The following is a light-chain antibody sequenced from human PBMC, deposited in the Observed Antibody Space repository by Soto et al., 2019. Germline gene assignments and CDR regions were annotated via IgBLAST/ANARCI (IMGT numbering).Light chain of an antibody. J-gene: IGLJ1*01. CDR3: SSYASTSTAV. CDR1: SSDVGAYNY. V-gene: IGLV2-14*01. CDR2: EVN. Sequence: QSVLTQPASVSGSPGQSITISCTGTSSDVGAYNYVSWYQQHPGKAPKLMIYEVNSRPSGVSNRFSGSKSGITASLTISGLQAEDEADYYCSSYASTSTAVFGTGTKFTVL.